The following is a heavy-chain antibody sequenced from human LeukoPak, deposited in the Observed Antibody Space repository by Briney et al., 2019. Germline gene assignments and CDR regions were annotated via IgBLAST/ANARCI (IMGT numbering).Heavy chain of an antibody. Sequence: ASAKVSCTASGYTFTSYAMNWVRQAPGQGLEWMGWTKPNSGDTNYAQKFQGRVTMTRDTSISTVYMELSRLRSDDTAVYYCAREGGSYYYYYMDVWGKGTTVTVSS. V-gene: IGHV1-2*02. D-gene: IGHD1-26*01. J-gene: IGHJ6*03. CDR1: GYTFTSYA. CDR2: TKPNSGDT. CDR3: AREGGSYYYYYMDV.